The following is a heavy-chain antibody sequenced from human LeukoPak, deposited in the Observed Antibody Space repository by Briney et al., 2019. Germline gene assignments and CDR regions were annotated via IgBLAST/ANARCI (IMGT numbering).Heavy chain of an antibody. J-gene: IGHJ4*02. CDR2: IGTSGANT. CDR1: GFTFNNYG. V-gene: IGHV3-23*01. D-gene: IGHD2-21*01. Sequence: GGSLRLYCAASGFTFNNYGMGWVRQTPGKGLEWVATIGTSGANTYHADSVKGRFTISRDNSKSTLYLQMNSLRAEDTAVYHCAKKSGDHFHFDFWGQGTLVTVSS. CDR3: AKKSGDHFHFDF.